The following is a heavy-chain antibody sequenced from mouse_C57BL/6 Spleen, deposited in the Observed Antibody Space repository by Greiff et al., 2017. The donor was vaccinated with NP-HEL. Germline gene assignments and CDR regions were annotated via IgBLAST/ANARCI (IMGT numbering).Heavy chain of an antibody. CDR3: ARIYYYGSSYFDV. CDR2: ISYDGSN. Sequence: EVKVEESGPGLVKPSQSLSLTCSVTGYSITSGYYWNWIRQFPGNKLEWMGYISYDGSNNYNPSLKNRISITRDTSKNQFFLKLNSVTTEDTATYYCARIYYYGSSYFDVWGTGTTVTVSS. V-gene: IGHV3-6*01. D-gene: IGHD1-1*01. CDR1: GYSITSGYY. J-gene: IGHJ1*03.